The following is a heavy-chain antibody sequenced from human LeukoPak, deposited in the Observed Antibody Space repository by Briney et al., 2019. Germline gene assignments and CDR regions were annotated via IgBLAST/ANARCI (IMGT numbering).Heavy chain of an antibody. Sequence: KPSETLSLTCAVYGGSFGGYYWSWIRQPPGKGLEWIGEINHSGSTNYNPSLKSRVTISVDTSKNQFSLKLSSVTAADTAVYYCASLPRGSSSWYSRYFDYWGQGTLVTVSS. V-gene: IGHV4-34*01. CDR1: GGSFGGYY. D-gene: IGHD6-13*01. J-gene: IGHJ4*02. CDR2: INHSGST. CDR3: ASLPRGSSSWYSRYFDY.